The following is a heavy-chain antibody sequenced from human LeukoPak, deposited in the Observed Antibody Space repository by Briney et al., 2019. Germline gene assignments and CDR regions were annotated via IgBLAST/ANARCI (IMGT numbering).Heavy chain of an antibody. J-gene: IGHJ4*02. CDR2: IYYSGST. V-gene: IGHV4-59*08. Sequence: RSETLSLTCTVSGGSISSYYWSWIRQPPGRGLEWIGYIYYSGSTNYNPSLKSRVTISVDTSKNQFSLKLSSVTAADTAVYYCARRVGATRGSTFDYWGQGTLVTVSS. D-gene: IGHD1-26*01. CDR1: GGSISSYY. CDR3: ARRVGATRGSTFDY.